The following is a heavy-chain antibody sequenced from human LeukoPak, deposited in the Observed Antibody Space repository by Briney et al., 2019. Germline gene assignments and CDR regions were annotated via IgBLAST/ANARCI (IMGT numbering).Heavy chain of an antibody. J-gene: IGHJ3*02. V-gene: IGHV3-33*08. CDR1: GFTFSSYD. D-gene: IGHD3-3*01. CDR2: IWHDGSNK. Sequence: TGGSLRLSCAASGFTFSSYDMSWVRQAPGKGLEWVAVIWHDGSNKYYADSVKGRFTISRDNSKNTLYLQMNSLRAEDTAVYYCARDPSFYDFWSGYYSYDAFDIWGQGTMVTVSS. CDR3: ARDPSFYDFWSGYYSYDAFDI.